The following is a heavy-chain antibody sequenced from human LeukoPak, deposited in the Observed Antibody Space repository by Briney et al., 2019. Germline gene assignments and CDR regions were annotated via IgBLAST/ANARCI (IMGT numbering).Heavy chain of an antibody. V-gene: IGHV3-74*01. Sequence: GGSLRLSCAASGFTFSDDWMHWVRQAPGKGLVWVSRINTDGSTTTYADSVKGRFTISRDNAKNTLYLQMNSLRVEDTAVYYCARGRGGSYHYWGQGTLVTVSS. D-gene: IGHD1-26*01. J-gene: IGHJ4*02. CDR3: ARGRGGSYHY. CDR1: GFTFSDDW. CDR2: INTDGSTT.